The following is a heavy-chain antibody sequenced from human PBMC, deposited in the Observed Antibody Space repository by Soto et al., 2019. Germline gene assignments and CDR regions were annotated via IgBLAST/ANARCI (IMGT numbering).Heavy chain of an antibody. CDR1: GGSVISGTYY. V-gene: IGHV4-61*01. Sequence: SETLSLTCTVSGGSVISGTYYWSWIRQPPGKGLEWSGYIYYSGSTHYNASLKRRVTMSLDPSSNRFSLRLSYVTAADTAVYYCARAQPLPSVLYLWELSRGGWFDPWGQGTLVTVSS. CDR2: IYYSGST. CDR3: ARAQPLPSVLYLWELSRGGWFDP. D-gene: IGHD3-16*02. J-gene: IGHJ5*02.